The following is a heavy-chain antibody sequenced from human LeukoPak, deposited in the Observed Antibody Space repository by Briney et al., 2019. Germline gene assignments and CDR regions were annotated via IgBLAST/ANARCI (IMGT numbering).Heavy chain of an antibody. CDR3: ARARTGFDL. CDR1: GGSISSYY. D-gene: IGHD1-1*01. J-gene: IGHJ5*02. CDR2: IYYSGST. V-gene: IGHV4-59*01. Sequence: SETLFLTCTVSGGSISSYYWSWIRQPPGKGLEWIGYIYYSGSTNYNPSLKSRVTISVDTSKNQFSLKLSSVTAADSAVYYCARARTGFDLWGQGALVTVSS.